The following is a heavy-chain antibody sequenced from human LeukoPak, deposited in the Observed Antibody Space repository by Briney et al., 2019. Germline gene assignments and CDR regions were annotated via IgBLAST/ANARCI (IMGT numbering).Heavy chain of an antibody. D-gene: IGHD6-19*01. J-gene: IGHJ4*02. V-gene: IGHV1-18*01. CDR2: ISAFNGNT. CDR3: ARASVYSSGWPWDY. Sequence: GASVRVSCKASGYTFTSYGISWVRQAPGQGLEWMGWISAFNGNTNYAQKLQGRVTMTTDTSTSTAYMELRSLRSDDTAVYYCARASVYSSGWPWDYWGQGTLVTVSS. CDR1: GYTFTSYG.